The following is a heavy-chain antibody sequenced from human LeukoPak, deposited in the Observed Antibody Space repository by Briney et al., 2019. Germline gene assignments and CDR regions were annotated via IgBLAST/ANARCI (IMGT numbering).Heavy chain of an antibody. J-gene: IGHJ5*02. Sequence: SETLSLTCAVSGYSISSGYYWGWIRQPPGKGLEWIGSIYHSGSTYYNPSLKSRVTISVDTSKNQFPLKLSSVTAADTAVYYCARASQWAWNYDILTGYRGDWFDPWGQGTLVTVSS. CDR1: GYSISSGYY. CDR3: ARASQWAWNYDILTGYRGDWFDP. V-gene: IGHV4-38-2*01. CDR2: IYHSGST. D-gene: IGHD3-9*01.